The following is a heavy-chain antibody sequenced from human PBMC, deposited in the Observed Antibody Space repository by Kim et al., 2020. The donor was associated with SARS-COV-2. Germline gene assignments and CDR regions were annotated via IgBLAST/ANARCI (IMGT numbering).Heavy chain of an antibody. Sequence: GGSLRLSYAASGFTFSSYSMNWVRQAPGKGLEWVSSISSSSSYIYYADSVKGRFTISRDNAKNTLYLQMNSLRAEDTAVYYCVRELYDDILTGLDVDYYYGMDVWGQGTTVTVSS. D-gene: IGHD3-9*01. CDR1: GFTFSSYS. CDR3: VRELYDDILTGLDVDYYYGMDV. J-gene: IGHJ6*02. CDR2: ISSSSSYI. V-gene: IGHV3-21*04.